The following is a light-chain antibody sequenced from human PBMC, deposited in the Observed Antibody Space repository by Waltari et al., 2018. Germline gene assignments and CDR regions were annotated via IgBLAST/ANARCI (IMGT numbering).Light chain of an antibody. CDR2: EVS. V-gene: IGLV2-14*01. Sequence: QSALTQPASVSGSPGQSITIPCPGTDSDVGAYDFVSWYQHHPGKAPHLIIYEVSNRPSGISNRFSASKSGNTASLTISGLQAEDEADYYCSSYTTSSAPGVFGTGTRVTVL. J-gene: IGLJ1*01. CDR3: SSYTTSSAPGV. CDR1: DSDVGAYDF.